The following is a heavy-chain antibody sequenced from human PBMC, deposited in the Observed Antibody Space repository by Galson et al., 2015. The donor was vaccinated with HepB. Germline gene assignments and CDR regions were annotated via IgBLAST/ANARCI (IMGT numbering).Heavy chain of an antibody. CDR1: GGSISSGSYY. D-gene: IGHD3-3*01. CDR3: ARVEFLQWFFDP. CDR2: IFTSGGA. J-gene: IGHJ5*02. Sequence: TLSLTCTVSGGSISSGSYYWNWIRQPAGKGLEWIGRIFTSGGANYNPSLESQVTMSLDTSKNQVSLRLSSVTAADTAVYYCARVEFLQWFFDPWGQGTLVTVSS. V-gene: IGHV4-61*02.